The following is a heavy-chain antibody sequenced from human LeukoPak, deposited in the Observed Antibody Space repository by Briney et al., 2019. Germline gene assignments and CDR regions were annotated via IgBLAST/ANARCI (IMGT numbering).Heavy chain of an antibody. CDR2: ISGNGGVI. J-gene: IGHJ4*02. CDR3: ARDPRTVRI. Sequence: GGSLRLSCAASGFTFSDNYMTWVRQAPGKGLEWLSYISGNGGVIQYADSVKGRLTISRDNAKNLLYLQMDSLRVEDTAIYYCARDPRTVRIWGQGTLVTVSS. CDR1: GFTFSDNY. D-gene: IGHD1-1*01. V-gene: IGHV3-11*04.